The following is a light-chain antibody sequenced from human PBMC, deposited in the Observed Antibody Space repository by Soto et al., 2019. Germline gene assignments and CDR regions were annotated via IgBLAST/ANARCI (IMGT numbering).Light chain of an antibody. CDR1: RRVTSN. V-gene: IGKV3D-15*01. CDR3: QQYNHWPT. J-gene: IGKJ1*01. CDR2: GAS. Sequence: EIVMTQSPAALSVSPGERATLSCMASRRVTSNLARYQQKSGQAPRLLIYGASTRATGIPARFSGSGSGTEFTLTISSLQSEDSAVYWCQQYNHWPTFGHGTKVEIK.